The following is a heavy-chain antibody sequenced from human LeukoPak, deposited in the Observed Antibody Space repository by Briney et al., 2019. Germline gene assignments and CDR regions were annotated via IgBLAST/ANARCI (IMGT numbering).Heavy chain of an antibody. CDR1: GFTVSSNY. J-gene: IGHJ6*02. CDR2: IYSGGST. CDR3: ASLNWNDVWNYYYGMDV. D-gene: IGHD1-20*01. V-gene: IGHV3-53*01. Sequence: GGSLRLSCAASGFTVSSNYMSWVRQAPGKGLEWVSVIYSGGSTYYADSVKGRFTISRDNSKNTLYLQMNSLRAEDMAVYYCASLNWNDVWNYYYGMDVWGQGTTVTVSS.